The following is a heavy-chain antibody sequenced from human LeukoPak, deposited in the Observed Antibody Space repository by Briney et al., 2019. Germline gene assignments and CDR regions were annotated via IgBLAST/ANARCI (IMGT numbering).Heavy chain of an antibody. Sequence: ASVKVSCKVSGYTLTELSMHWVRQAPGKGLEWVGGFDPEDGETIYAQKFQGRVTMTEDTSTDTAYMELSSLRSEDTAVYYCATDHRGYDYSLGGYWGQGTLVTVSS. V-gene: IGHV1-24*01. D-gene: IGHD5-12*01. CDR3: ATDHRGYDYSLGGY. J-gene: IGHJ4*02. CDR2: FDPEDGET. CDR1: GYTLTELS.